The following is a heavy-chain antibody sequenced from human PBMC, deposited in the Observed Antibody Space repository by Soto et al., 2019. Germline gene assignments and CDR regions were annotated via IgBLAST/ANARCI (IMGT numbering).Heavy chain of an antibody. J-gene: IGHJ5*02. Sequence: SETLSLTCTVSGGSITRGGYYWSWIRQHPGKGLEWIGYIYNSGTTYYNPSLKSRVTISVDTSKSQFSLKLTSVTDADTAVYYCARDPAPWGQGTLVTVSS. CDR1: GGSITRGGYY. CDR2: IYNSGTT. CDR3: ARDPAP. V-gene: IGHV4-31*03.